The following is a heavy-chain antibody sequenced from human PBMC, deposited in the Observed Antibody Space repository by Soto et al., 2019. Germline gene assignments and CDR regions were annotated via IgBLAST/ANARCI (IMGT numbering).Heavy chain of an antibody. J-gene: IGHJ3*02. V-gene: IGHV1-69*01. CDR1: GGTFSSYS. CDR3: ARDRIVAVCTKAFDI. Sequence: QVQLVQSGAEVKKPGSSVKVSCKASGGTFSSYSISWVRQAPGQGLEWMGGITPIFDTAEYAQTFQGRVTFTADQSTTTAYMELSSLRSEDTAVYYCARDRIVAVCTKAFDIWGQGTRVTVSS. CDR2: ITPIFDTA. D-gene: IGHD6-13*01.